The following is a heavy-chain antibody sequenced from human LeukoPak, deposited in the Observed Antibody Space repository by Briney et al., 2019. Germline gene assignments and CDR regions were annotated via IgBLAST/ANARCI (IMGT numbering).Heavy chain of an antibody. CDR2: ISYDGSNK. D-gene: IGHD3-22*01. J-gene: IGHJ3*02. Sequence: GGSLRLSCAASGFTFSSYAMHWVRQATGKGLEWVAVISYDGSNKYYADSVKGRFIISRDISKNTLYLQMNSLRAEDSALYYCASGGRGSAAVVAPRSFDIWGQGTMVTVSS. CDR1: GFTFSSYA. CDR3: ASGGRGSAAVVAPRSFDI. V-gene: IGHV3-30*14.